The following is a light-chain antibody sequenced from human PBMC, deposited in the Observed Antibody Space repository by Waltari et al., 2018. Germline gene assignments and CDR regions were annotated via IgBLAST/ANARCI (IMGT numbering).Light chain of an antibody. CDR1: RSVSSN. CDR2: GAS. V-gene: IGKV3-15*01. J-gene: IGKJ2*01. Sequence: EIVMTQSPATLSVSPGERATLSCRASRSVSSNLAWYQQKPGQAPRLLIYGASTRATGIPARFSGSGSGTEFTLTISSLQSEDFAVYYCQQYNNWPMYTFGQGTKLDIK. CDR3: QQYNNWPMYT.